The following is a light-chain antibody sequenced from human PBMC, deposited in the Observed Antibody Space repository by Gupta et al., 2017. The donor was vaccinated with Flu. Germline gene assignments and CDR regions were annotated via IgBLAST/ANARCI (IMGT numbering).Light chain of an antibody. CDR3: QVWDRTNDDGV. CDR2: EDR. J-gene: IGLJ3*02. V-gene: IGLV3-21*03. Sequence: GKTNTMTGGGDEVGSRGVHWYQQKTAQAPVLVFYEDRGRNARIPDRFSGSNYGTTATMTTSRVEAGEEADYYCQVWDRTNDDGVFGGGTKLTVL. CDR1: EVGSRG.